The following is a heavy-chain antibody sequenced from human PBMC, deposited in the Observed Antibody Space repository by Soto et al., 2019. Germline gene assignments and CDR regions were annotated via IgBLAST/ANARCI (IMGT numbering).Heavy chain of an antibody. CDR2: IIPILGIA. V-gene: IGHV1-69*02. CDR3: ARFVPAAIAAFDI. CDR1: GGTFSSYT. Sequence: ASVKVSCKASGGTFSSYTISWVRQAPGQGLEWMGRIIPILGIANYAQKFQGRVTITADKSTSTAYMELSSLRSEDTAVYYCARFVPAAIAAFDIWGQGTMVTVSS. D-gene: IGHD2-2*01. J-gene: IGHJ3*02.